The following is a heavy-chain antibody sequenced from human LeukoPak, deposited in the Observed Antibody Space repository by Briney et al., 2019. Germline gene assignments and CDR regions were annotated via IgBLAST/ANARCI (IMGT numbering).Heavy chain of an antibody. CDR3: AKGWHLLGTYFDY. D-gene: IGHD3-16*01. J-gene: IGHJ4*02. V-gene: IGHV3-9*01. Sequence: GGSLRLSCTASGFTLKDYAMHWVRQVPGKGLEWVSGIFWNSDSIGYADSVKGRFTISRDNAKNSLYLQMNSLRAEDTALYYCAKGWHLLGTYFDYWGQGTLVTVSS. CDR1: GFTLKDYA. CDR2: IFWNSDSI.